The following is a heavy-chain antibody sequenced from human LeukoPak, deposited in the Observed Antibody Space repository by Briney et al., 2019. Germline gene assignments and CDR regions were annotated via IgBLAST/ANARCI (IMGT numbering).Heavy chain of an antibody. CDR1: GFTFSSYS. V-gene: IGHV3-48*04. CDR2: ISSSSSTI. CDR3: ARKFAYYMDV. Sequence: HPGGSLRLSCAASGFTFSSYSMNWVRQAPGKGLEWVSYISSSSSTIYYADSVKGRFTISRDNAKNSLYLQMNSLRAEDTAVYYCARKFAYYMDVWGKGTTVTVSS. J-gene: IGHJ6*03.